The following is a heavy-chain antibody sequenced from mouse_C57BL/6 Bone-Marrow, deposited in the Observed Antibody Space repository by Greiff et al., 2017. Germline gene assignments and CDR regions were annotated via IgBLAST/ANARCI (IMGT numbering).Heavy chain of an antibody. CDR2: IDPETGGT. D-gene: IGHD2-3*01. Sequence: VQLQQSGAELVRPGASVTLSCKASGYTFTDYEMHWVKQTPVHGLEWIGAIDPETGGTAYNQKFKGKAILTADKSSSTAYMELRSLTSEDSAVYYCTRFYDFYWYFDVWGTGTTVTVSS. J-gene: IGHJ1*03. CDR1: GYTFTDYE. CDR3: TRFYDFYWYFDV. V-gene: IGHV1-15*01.